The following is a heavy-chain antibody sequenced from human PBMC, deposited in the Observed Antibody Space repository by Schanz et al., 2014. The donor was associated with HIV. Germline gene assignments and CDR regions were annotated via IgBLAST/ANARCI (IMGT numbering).Heavy chain of an antibody. J-gene: IGHJ3*02. Sequence: QVQLRESGPGLVKPSETLSLTCTVSGDSISSSYWSWIRQHPGKGLEWIGYVLYSGSTYSNPSLKSRVVISVDTSKSQFSLKLSSVTAADTAVYYCAREPGLQEWELRKGAFDIWGQGTMVIVSS. CDR1: GDSISSSY. CDR3: AREPGLQEWELRKGAFDI. D-gene: IGHD4-4*01. CDR2: VLYSGST. V-gene: IGHV4-59*06.